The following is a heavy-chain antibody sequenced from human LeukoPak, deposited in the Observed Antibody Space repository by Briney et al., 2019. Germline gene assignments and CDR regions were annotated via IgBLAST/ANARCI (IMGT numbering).Heavy chain of an antibody. D-gene: IGHD3-22*01. CDR2: IYHSGST. Sequence: TSGTLSLTCAVSGGSISSSNWWSWVRQPPGKGLEWIGEIYHSGSTNYNPSLKSRVTISVGKSKNQFSLKLSSVTAADTAVYYCARDLYDSSGYFSDAFDIWGQGTMVTVSS. V-gene: IGHV4-4*02. CDR3: ARDLYDSSGYFSDAFDI. CDR1: GGSISSSNW. J-gene: IGHJ3*02.